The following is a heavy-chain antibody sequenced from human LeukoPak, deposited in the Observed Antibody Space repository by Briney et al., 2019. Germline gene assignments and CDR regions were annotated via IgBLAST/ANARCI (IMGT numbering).Heavy chain of an antibody. Sequence: AGGSLRLSCAASGFTFDDYAMHWVRQAPGKGLEWVSGISWNSGSIGYADSVKGRFTISRDNAKNSLYLQVNSLRAEDTALYYCAKDIQYQLLYSFDYWGQGTLVTVSS. CDR2: ISWNSGSI. V-gene: IGHV3-9*01. D-gene: IGHD2-2*02. J-gene: IGHJ4*02. CDR1: GFTFDDYA. CDR3: AKDIQYQLLYSFDY.